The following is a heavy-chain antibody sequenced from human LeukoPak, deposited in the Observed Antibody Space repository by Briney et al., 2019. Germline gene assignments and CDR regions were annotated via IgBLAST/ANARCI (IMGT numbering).Heavy chain of an antibody. J-gene: IGHJ5*02. Sequence: SETLSLTCTVSGGSISSYYWSWIRQPAGKGLEWLGRIYTSGTTDYNPSLKSRVTISVDTSKNQFSLKLSSVTAADTAVYYCARAGGYSSSWYAAGDNWFDPWGQGTLVTVSS. V-gene: IGHV4-4*07. CDR1: GGSISSYY. D-gene: IGHD6-13*01. CDR2: IYTSGTT. CDR3: ARAGGYSSSWYAAGDNWFDP.